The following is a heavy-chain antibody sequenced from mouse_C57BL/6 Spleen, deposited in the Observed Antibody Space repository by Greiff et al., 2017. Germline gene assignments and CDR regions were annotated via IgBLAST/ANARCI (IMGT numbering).Heavy chain of an antibody. J-gene: IGHJ4*01. CDR2: INPSNGGT. V-gene: IGHV1-53*01. CDR1: GYTFTSYW. CDR3: AREDYYGSSYVYYAMDY. D-gene: IGHD1-1*01. Sequence: QVQLKQPGTELVKPGASVKLSCKASGYTFTSYWMHWVKQRPGQGLEWIGNINPSNGGTNYNEKFKSKATLTVDKSSSTAYMQLSSLTSEDSAVYYCAREDYYGSSYVYYAMDYWGQGTSVTVSS.